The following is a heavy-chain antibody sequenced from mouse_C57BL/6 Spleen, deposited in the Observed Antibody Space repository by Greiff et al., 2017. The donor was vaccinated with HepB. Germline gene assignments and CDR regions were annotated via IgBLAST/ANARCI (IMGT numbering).Heavy chain of an antibody. V-gene: IGHV5-17*01. CDR3: ASNYGSSDWYFDV. D-gene: IGHD1-1*01. J-gene: IGHJ1*03. Sequence: EVKLMESGGGLVKPGGSLKLSCAASGFTFSDYGMHWVRQAPEKGLEWVAYISSGSSTIYYADTVKGRFTISRDNAKNTLFLQMTSLRSEDTAMYYCASNYGSSDWYFDVWGTGTTVTVSS. CDR1: GFTFSDYG. CDR2: ISSGSSTI.